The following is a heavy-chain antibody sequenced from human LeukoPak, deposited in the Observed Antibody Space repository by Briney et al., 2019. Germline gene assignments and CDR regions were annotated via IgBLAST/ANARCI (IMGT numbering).Heavy chain of an antibody. Sequence: GRSLRLSCAASGFTFSSYAMHWVRQAPGKGLEWVAVISYDGSNKYYADSVKGRFTISRDNSKNALYLQMNSLRAEGTAVYYCASGGSYCSGGSCYSRYYGMDVWGQGTTVTVSS. J-gene: IGHJ6*02. V-gene: IGHV3-30-3*01. CDR2: ISYDGSNK. D-gene: IGHD2-15*01. CDR1: GFTFSSYA. CDR3: ASGGSYCSGGSCYSRYYGMDV.